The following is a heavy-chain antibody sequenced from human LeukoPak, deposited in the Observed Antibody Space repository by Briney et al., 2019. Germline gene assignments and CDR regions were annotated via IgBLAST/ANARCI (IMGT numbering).Heavy chain of an antibody. CDR3: ARRGEVPAACDY. J-gene: IGHJ4*02. Sequence: PSETLSLTCTVSGGSISSYYWSWIRQPPGKGLEWIGHIYYSGSTNYNPSLKRRLTISIDTSKNQFSLKLSSVTAADTAVYYCARRGEVPAACDYWGQGTLVTVSS. D-gene: IGHD2-2*01. CDR2: IYYSGST. CDR1: GGSISSYY. V-gene: IGHV4-59*01.